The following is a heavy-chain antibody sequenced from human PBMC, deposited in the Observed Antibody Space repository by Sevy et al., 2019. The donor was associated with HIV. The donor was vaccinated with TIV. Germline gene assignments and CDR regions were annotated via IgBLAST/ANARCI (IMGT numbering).Heavy chain of an antibody. J-gene: IGHJ4*02. V-gene: IGHV4-59*01. CDR1: GGSTNFYY. Sequence: SETLSLTCTVSGGSTNFYYWNWIRQPPGKGLEWIGHIYYSGSTDYNPSLESRVTISVDTSKRQFSLKMTSVTAADTAIYYCARDQGTSSPRFPFYRGQGALVTVSS. CDR3: ARDQGTSSPRFPFY. CDR2: IYYSGST. D-gene: IGHD2-2*01.